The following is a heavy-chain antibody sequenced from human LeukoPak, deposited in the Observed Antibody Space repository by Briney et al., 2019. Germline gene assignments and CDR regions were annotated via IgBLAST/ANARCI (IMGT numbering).Heavy chain of an antibody. J-gene: IGHJ4*02. CDR2: ISAYNGNT. Sequence: GASVKVSCKASGGTFSSYAISWVRQAPGQGLEWMGWISAYNGNTNYAQKLQGRVTMTTDTSTSTAYMELRSLRSDDTAVYYCARDTLILVRGVSPSGYWGQGTLVTVSS. CDR1: GGTFSSYA. D-gene: IGHD3-10*01. CDR3: ARDTLILVRGVSPSGY. V-gene: IGHV1-18*01.